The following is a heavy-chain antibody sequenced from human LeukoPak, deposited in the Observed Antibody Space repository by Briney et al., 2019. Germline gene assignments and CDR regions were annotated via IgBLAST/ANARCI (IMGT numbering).Heavy chain of an antibody. D-gene: IGHD3-22*01. Sequence: GGSLRLSCAASGFTFSRCAMGWVRQIPGKGLEWVAGIGGSDGKTYYAAPVKGRFNISRENSKNSLYPQLNSLRSDDTAIYYCVKDANYFDSGSYMVPFDSWGQGTLVTVSS. CDR3: VKDANYFDSGSYMVPFDS. CDR2: IGGSDGKT. CDR1: GFTFSRCA. J-gene: IGHJ4*02. V-gene: IGHV3-23*01.